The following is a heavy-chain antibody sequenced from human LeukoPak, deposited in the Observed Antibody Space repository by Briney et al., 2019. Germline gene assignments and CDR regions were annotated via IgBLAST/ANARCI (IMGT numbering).Heavy chain of an antibody. J-gene: IGHJ6*03. CDR1: GDTFSSYV. Sequence: GASVKVSCKATGDTFSSYVISSVRQAPGQGIEWMGRIIPIFGTANYAQKFQGRVTITTDESTSTAYMELSSLRSEDTAVYYCASCYGGNSGCYHYYYMDIWGKGSTVTVSS. D-gene: IGHD4-23*01. CDR2: IIPIFGTA. CDR3: ASCYGGNSGCYHYYYMDI. V-gene: IGHV1-69*05.